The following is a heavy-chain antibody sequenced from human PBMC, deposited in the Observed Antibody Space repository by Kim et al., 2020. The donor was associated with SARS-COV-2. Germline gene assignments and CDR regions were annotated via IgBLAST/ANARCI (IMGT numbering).Heavy chain of an antibody. CDR3: TTYAYGGKGF. CDR2: VRSKTDGGAT. D-gene: IGHD4-17*01. CDR1: GFTFSNTW. V-gene: IGHV3-15*01. Sequence: VGSLRLSCAASGFTFSNTWMNWVRQAPGKGLEWVGLVRSKTDGGATEYAAPVKGRFTISRDDSRDTLYLQMNNLETDDTAVYYCTTYAYGGKGFWGQGTLVTVSS. J-gene: IGHJ4*02.